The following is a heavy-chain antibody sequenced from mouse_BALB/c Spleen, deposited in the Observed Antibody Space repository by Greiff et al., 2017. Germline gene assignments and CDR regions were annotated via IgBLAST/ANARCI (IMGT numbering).Heavy chain of an antibody. Sequence: QVQLQQSGAELMKPGASVKISCKATGYTFSSYWIEWVKQRPGHGLEWIGEILPGSGSTNYNEKFKGKATFTADTSSNTAYMQLSSLTSEDSAVYYCARGGYDYPWFAYWGQGTLVTVSA. V-gene: IGHV1-9*01. D-gene: IGHD2-2*01. CDR2: ILPGSGST. CDR1: GYTFSSYW. CDR3: ARGGYDYPWFAY. J-gene: IGHJ3*01.